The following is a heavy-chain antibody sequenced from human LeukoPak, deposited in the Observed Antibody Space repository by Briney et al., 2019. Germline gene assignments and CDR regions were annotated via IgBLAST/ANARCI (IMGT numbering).Heavy chain of an antibody. CDR1: GFTFSSYA. D-gene: IGHD6-19*01. J-gene: IGHJ3*02. CDR3: AKGGLAVDAFDI. CDR2: ISGSGGST. V-gene: IGHV3-23*01. Sequence: GGSLRLSCAASGFTFSSYAMSWVRQAPGKGLEWVSTISGSGGSTYYADSVKGRFTISRDNSKNTLYLQMNSLGAEDTAVYYCAKGGLAVDAFDIWGQGTMVTVSS.